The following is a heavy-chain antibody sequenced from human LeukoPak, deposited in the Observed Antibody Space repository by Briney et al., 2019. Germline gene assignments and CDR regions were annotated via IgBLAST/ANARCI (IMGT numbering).Heavy chain of an antibody. CDR3: ARDAASDY. CDR1: GFTFSSYS. CDR2: VTSSSTYI. Sequence: RSGGSLRLSCAASGFTFSSYSMNWVRQAPGKGLEWVSSVTSSSTYIYYTDSVKGRFTISRDNAKNTLYLQMNSLRAEDTAVYYCARDAASDYWGQGTLVTGSS. D-gene: IGHD2-15*01. J-gene: IGHJ4*02. V-gene: IGHV3-21*06.